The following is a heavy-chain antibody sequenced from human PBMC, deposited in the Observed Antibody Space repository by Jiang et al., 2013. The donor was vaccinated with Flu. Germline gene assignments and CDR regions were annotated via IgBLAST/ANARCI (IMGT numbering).Heavy chain of an antibody. V-gene: IGHV3-30*18. D-gene: IGHD1-26*01. Sequence: LEWVAVISYDGSNKYYADSVKGRFTISRDNSKNTLYLQMNSLRAEDTAVYYCAKGRGGSSYYFDYWGQGTLVTVSS. J-gene: IGHJ4*02. CDR3: AKGRGGSSYYFDY. CDR2: ISYDGSNK.